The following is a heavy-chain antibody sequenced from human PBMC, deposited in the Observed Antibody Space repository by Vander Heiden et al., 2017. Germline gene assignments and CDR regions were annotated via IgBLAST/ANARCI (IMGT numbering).Heavy chain of an antibody. V-gene: IGHV1-2*02. CDR1: GYTFSGFY. Sequence: QLQLVQSGAEVKKPAASVKVSCKASGYTFSGFYIHWVRQATGQGPEWMGWINPDSGGSIYAQKFQGRVTMTSDTSITTVYMELSRLTSDDTAVYYCARRFGTSSVDFWGQGTLVTVSS. CDR2: INPDSGGS. CDR3: ARRFGTSSVDF. D-gene: IGHD6-25*01. J-gene: IGHJ4*02.